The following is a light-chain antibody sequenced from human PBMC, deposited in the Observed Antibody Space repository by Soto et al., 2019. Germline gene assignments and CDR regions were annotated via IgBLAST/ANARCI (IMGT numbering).Light chain of an antibody. CDR1: SSDVGSYNL. CDR3: CSYAGSSTFV. V-gene: IGLV2-23*01. J-gene: IGLJ1*01. Sequence: QSALTQPASVSGSPGQSITISCTVTSSDVGSYNLVSWYQQHPGEAPKLMIYEGSKRPSGVSNRFSGSKSGNTASLTISGLQAEDEADYYCCSYAGSSTFVFGTGTKVTVL. CDR2: EGS.